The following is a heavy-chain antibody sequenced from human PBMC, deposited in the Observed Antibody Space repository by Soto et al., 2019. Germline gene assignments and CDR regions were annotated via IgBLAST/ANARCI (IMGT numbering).Heavy chain of an antibody. CDR2: ISSSSSYI. J-gene: IGHJ6*02. CDR1: GFTFGSYS. D-gene: IGHD6-13*01. Sequence: PGGSLRLSCAASGFTFGSYSMNWVRQAPGKGLEWVSSISSSSSYIYYAGSVKGRFTISRDNAKNSLYLQMNSLRAEDTAVYYCARDYSSSWYPYGMDVWGQGTTVTVYS. V-gene: IGHV3-21*01. CDR3: ARDYSSSWYPYGMDV.